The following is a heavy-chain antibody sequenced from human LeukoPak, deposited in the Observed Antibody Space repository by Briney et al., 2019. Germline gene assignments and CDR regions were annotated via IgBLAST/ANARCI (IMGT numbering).Heavy chain of an antibody. V-gene: IGHV3-7*01. D-gene: IGHD1-26*01. CDR2: IKQGGSES. CDR1: GFTFTDYW. Sequence: GGSLRLSCAASGFTFTDYWMTWVRQVPWKGLEWVANIKQGGSESYYVDSVKGRFTISRENAKNSLYLQMDSLRVDDTAVYYCARVGAWELQRVFDYWGQGTLVTVSS. CDR3: ARVGAWELQRVFDY. J-gene: IGHJ4*02.